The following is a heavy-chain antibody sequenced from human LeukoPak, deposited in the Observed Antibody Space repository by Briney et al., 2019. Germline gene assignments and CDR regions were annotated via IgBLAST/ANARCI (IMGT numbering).Heavy chain of an antibody. CDR2: IYHSGST. Sequence: SETLSLTCTVSGGSISTYYWSWIRQPPGKGLEWIGSIYHSGSTYYNPSLKSRVTISVDTSKNQFSLKLSSVTAADTAVYSCAGFTFFRGVITFDYWGQGTLVTVSS. CDR1: GGSISTYY. J-gene: IGHJ4*02. D-gene: IGHD3-10*01. V-gene: IGHV4-59*04. CDR3: AGFTFFRGVITFDY.